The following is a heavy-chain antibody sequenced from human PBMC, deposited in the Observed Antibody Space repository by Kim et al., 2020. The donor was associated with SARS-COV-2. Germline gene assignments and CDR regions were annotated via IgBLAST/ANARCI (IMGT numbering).Heavy chain of an antibody. D-gene: IGHD3-22*01. J-gene: IGHJ4*02. V-gene: IGHV3-23*01. Sequence: ADSAKGRFTISRDNSKNTLYLQMNSRRAENTAVYYCAKASITMIVVAPDYWGQGTLVTVSS. CDR3: AKASITMIVVAPDY.